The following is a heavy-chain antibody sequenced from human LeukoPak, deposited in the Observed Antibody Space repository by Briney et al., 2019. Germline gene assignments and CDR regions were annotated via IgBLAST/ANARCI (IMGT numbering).Heavy chain of an antibody. CDR3: ARGGPYCYDSSGYYFSRGRAFDY. J-gene: IGHJ4*02. Sequence: PSETLSLTCAVYGGSFSGYYWSWIRQPPGKGLEWIGEINHSGSTNYNPSLKSRVTISVDTSKNQFSLKLSSVTAADTAVYYCARGGPYCYDSSGYYFSRGRAFDYWGQGTLVTVSS. D-gene: IGHD3-22*01. CDR1: GGSFSGYY. CDR2: INHSGST. V-gene: IGHV4-34*01.